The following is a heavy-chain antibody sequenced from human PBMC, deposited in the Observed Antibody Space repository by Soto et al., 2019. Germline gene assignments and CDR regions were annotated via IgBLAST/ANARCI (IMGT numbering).Heavy chain of an antibody. D-gene: IGHD3-16*02. CDR2: ISWNSGSI. CDR1: GFTFDDYA. CDR3: AKPIYDYIWGSYRLEYFQH. Sequence: EVQLVESGGGLVQPGRSLRLSCAASGFTFDDYAMHWVRQAPGKGLEWVSGISWNSGSIGYADSVKGRFTISRDNAKNSLYLQMNSLRAEDTALYYCAKPIYDYIWGSYRLEYFQHWGQGTLVTVSS. J-gene: IGHJ1*01. V-gene: IGHV3-9*01.